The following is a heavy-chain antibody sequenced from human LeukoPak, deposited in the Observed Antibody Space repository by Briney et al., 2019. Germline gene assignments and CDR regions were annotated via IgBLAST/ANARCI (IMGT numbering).Heavy chain of an antibody. CDR3: AKANWVSNADAVW. D-gene: IGHD2-2*01. V-gene: IGHV3-23*01. CDR1: GFTFSTRA. Sequence: GGSLRLSCAASGFTFSTRAMSWVRQAPAKGLEWVSSITGGGDTFYADSVKGRCTLSRDDSRNTVYLQLNHLSVDDTAVYYCAKANWVSNADAVWWGQGTVVTVSS. CDR2: ITGGGDT. J-gene: IGHJ4*02.